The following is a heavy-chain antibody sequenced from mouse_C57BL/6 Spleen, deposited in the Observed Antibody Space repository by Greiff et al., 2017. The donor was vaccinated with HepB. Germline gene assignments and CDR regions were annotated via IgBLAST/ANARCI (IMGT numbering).Heavy chain of an antibody. J-gene: IGHJ1*03. CDR2: IDPSDSYT. CDR1: GYTFTSYW. CDR3: ARRGWLLRDWYFDV. V-gene: IGHV1-69*01. D-gene: IGHD2-3*01. Sequence: VQLQQSGAELVMPGASVKLSCKASGYTFTSYWMHWVKQRPGQGLEWIGEIDPSDSYTNYNQKFKGKSTLTVDKSSSTAYMQLSSLTSEDSAVYYCARRGWLLRDWYFDVWGTGTTVTVSS.